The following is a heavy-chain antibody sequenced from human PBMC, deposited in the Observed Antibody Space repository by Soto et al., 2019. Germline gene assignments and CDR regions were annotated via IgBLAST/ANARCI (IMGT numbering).Heavy chain of an antibody. Sequence: QVQLVESGGGVVQPGRSLRLSCAASGFTFSSYGMHWVRQAPGKGLEWVAVISYDGSNKYYADSVKGRFTISRDNSKNTQYLQMTSLRAEDTAVYYCANLNLRLGELSLWSGGGYFDYWGQGTLVTVSS. CDR3: ANLNLRLGELSLWSGGGYFDY. D-gene: IGHD3-16*02. J-gene: IGHJ4*02. CDR2: ISYDGSNK. CDR1: GFTFSSYG. V-gene: IGHV3-30*18.